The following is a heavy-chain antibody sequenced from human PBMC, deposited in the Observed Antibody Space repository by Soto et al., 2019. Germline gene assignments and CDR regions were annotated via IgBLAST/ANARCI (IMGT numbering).Heavy chain of an antibody. Sequence: GSLRLSCAASGFTFRSFTMNWVRQAPGKGLEWVSTISSNSAYIYYTDALRGRFTISRDNAKNSLHLQMNSLRAEDTAVYYCTRDASRDSSARGWFDPLGPGTLVTVPQ. CDR3: TRDASRDSSARGWFDP. V-gene: IGHV3-21*01. CDR1: GFTFRSFT. J-gene: IGHJ5*02. D-gene: IGHD6-13*01. CDR2: ISSNSAYI.